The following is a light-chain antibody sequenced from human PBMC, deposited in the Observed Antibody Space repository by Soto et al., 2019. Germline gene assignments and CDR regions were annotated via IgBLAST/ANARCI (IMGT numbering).Light chain of an antibody. CDR3: QSYDSSLSGHVV. V-gene: IGLV1-40*01. CDR2: SNS. Sequence: QAVVTQPPSVSGAPGQRVTISCTGSSSNTGAGYDVHWYQQRPGTAPKLLIYSNSNRPSGVPDRFSGSKSGTSASLAITGLQAEDEADYYCQSYDSSLSGHVVFGGGTKLTVL. J-gene: IGLJ2*01. CDR1: SSNTGAGYD.